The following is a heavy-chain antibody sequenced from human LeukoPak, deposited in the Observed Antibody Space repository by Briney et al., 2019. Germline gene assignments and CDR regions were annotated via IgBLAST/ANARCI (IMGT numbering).Heavy chain of an antibody. CDR1: GYTFTSYY. J-gene: IGHJ4*02. CDR2: INPSGGST. Sequence: ASVKVSCKASGYTFTSYYMHWVRQAPGQGLEWMGIINPSGGSTSYAQKFQGRVTMTRDTSTSTVYMELSSLGSEDTAVYYCARGNIAAAGTSAPDYWGQGTLVTVSS. D-gene: IGHD6-13*01. CDR3: ARGNIAAAGTSAPDY. V-gene: IGHV1-46*01.